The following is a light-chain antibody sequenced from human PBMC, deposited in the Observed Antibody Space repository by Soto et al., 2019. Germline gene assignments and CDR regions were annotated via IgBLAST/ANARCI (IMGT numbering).Light chain of an antibody. V-gene: IGKV3-15*01. Sequence: EIVMTQSPGTLSASPGERATLSCRASQSVSISLAWYQQKPGQAPRLLIYGASTRATGIPDRFSGSGSGTEFTLTISSLQSEDFAVYYCQQYEKWPPLTFGGGTKVEIK. J-gene: IGKJ4*01. CDR2: GAS. CDR3: QQYEKWPPLT. CDR1: QSVSIS.